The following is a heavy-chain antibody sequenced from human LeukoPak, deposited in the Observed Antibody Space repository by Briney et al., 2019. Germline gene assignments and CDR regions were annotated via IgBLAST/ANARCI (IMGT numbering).Heavy chain of an antibody. J-gene: IGHJ4*02. CDR3: ARERSSGWYPDY. D-gene: IGHD6-19*01. CDR2: INPKSGKT. CDR1: GYTFTGYY. V-gene: IGHV1-2*02. Sequence: ASVKVSCKPSGYTFTGYYMHWVRQAPGQGLEWMGWINPKSGKTHYAQKFQDRVTMTRDTSISTAYMELSSLRSEDTAVYYCARERSSGWYPDYWGQGTLVTVSS.